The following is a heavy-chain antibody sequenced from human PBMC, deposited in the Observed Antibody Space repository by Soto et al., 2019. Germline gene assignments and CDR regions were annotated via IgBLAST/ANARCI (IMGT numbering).Heavy chain of an antibody. CDR2: INPSDGGT. CDR1: GYTFTSYR. V-gene: IGHV1-46*03. CDR3: ARAQVWDIHDY. J-gene: IGHJ4*02. Sequence: ASVKVSCKASGYTFTSYRMHWVRQAPGQGLEWMGVINPSDGGTTYPQRFQGRVTMTRDTSTSTVYMELSSLTSEDTAVYHCARAQVWDIHDYRGQGTLVTVSS. D-gene: IGHD1-26*01.